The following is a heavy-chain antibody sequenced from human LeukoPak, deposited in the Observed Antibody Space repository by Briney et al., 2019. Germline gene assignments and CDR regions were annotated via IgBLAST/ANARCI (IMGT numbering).Heavy chain of an antibody. CDR3: AKDAPSYSYDSSGYFDY. Sequence: TGGSLRLSCAASGFTFSSYGMHWVRQAPGKWLEWVAFIRYDGSNKYYADSVKGRFTISRDNSKNTLYLQMNSLRAEDTAVYYCAKDAPSYSYDSSGYFDYWGQGTLVTVSS. CDR2: IRYDGSNK. CDR1: GFTFSSYG. J-gene: IGHJ4*02. V-gene: IGHV3-30*02. D-gene: IGHD3-22*01.